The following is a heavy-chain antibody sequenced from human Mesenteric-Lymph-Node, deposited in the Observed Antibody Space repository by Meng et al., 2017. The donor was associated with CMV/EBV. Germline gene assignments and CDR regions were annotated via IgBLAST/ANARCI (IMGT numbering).Heavy chain of an antibody. CDR1: GYSFTGYS. CDR2: ISPNTGDT. Sequence: QVQLVQSGAEVKKPGASVKVSCKAFGYSFTGYSIHWVRQAPGQGLEWMGRISPNTGDTIYEENFQGRVTMTRDTSINTAYMELSSLTSDDTAVYYCGRGQQTFDPWGQGTLVTVSS. CDR3: GRGQQTFDP. D-gene: IGHD1-1*01. J-gene: IGHJ5*02. V-gene: IGHV1-2*06.